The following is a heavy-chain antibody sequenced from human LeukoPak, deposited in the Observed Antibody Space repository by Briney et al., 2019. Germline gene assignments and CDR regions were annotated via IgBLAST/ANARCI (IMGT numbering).Heavy chain of an antibody. D-gene: IGHD3-10*01. CDR3: ARESITMVRGVIMHYYYGMDV. Sequence: ASVKVSCTASGYTFTGYYMHWVRQAPGQGLEWMGWISAYNGNTNYAQKLQGRVTMTTDTSTSTAYMELRSLRSDDTAVYYCARESITMVRGVIMHYYYGMDVWGQGTTVTVSS. V-gene: IGHV1-18*04. CDR1: GYTFTGYY. J-gene: IGHJ6*02. CDR2: ISAYNGNT.